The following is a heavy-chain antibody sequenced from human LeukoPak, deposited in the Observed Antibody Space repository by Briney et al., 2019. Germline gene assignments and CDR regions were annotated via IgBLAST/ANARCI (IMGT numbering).Heavy chain of an antibody. D-gene: IGHD2-15*01. CDR2: ISDSGGST. Sequence: PGGSLRLSCSASGFPFRSYAMHWVRQAPGKGLEYVSAISDSGGSTYYADSVKGRFTISRDNSKNTLYLQMSSLRAVDTAVYFCVRGYSFGPYGMDVWGQGTTGTVS. J-gene: IGHJ6*02. V-gene: IGHV3-64D*09. CDR1: GFPFRSYA. CDR3: VRGYSFGPYGMDV.